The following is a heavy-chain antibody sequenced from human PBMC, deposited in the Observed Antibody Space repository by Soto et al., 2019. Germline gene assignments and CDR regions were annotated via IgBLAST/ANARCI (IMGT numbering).Heavy chain of an antibody. CDR3: ARQALLITLAALKCFDP. Sequence: ASLKVSCKASGYTFSTYGINWVRQAPGQGLEWMGWISAYNGDTDYAQNLQGRVTMTTDTSTSTAYMELRSLRSDDTAVYYCARQALLITLAALKCFDPGGQGTLVTVSS. J-gene: IGHJ5*02. D-gene: IGHD3-16*01. V-gene: IGHV1-18*01. CDR1: GYTFSTYG. CDR2: ISAYNGDT.